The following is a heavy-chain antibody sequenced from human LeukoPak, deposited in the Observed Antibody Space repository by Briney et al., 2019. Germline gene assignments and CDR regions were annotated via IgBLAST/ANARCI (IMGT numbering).Heavy chain of an antibody. CDR3: ARAFGVVIKGVLDY. J-gene: IGHJ4*02. Sequence: GGSLRLSCAASGFTFSSYSMNWVRQAPGKGLEWVSSISSSSSSYIYYADSVKGRFTISRDNAKNSLYLQMNSLRAEDTAVYYCARAFGVVIKGVLDYWGQGTLVTVSS. V-gene: IGHV3-21*01. CDR2: ISSSSSSYI. D-gene: IGHD3-3*01. CDR1: GFTFSSYS.